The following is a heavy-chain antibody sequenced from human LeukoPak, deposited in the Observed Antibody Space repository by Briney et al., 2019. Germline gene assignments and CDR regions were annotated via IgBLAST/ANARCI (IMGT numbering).Heavy chain of an antibody. CDR2: TYYRSKWYN. D-gene: IGHD1-26*01. CDR1: GDSVTSNSAA. V-gene: IGHV6-1*01. CDR3: ARGSEVGATAEYFQH. J-gene: IGHJ1*01. Sequence: SSQTLSLTCGISGDSVTSNSAAWSWIRQSPSRGLEWLGRTYYRSKWYNDYAVSVKSRITVNPDTSKNQFSLQLNSVTPEDTAVYYCARGSEVGATAEYFQHWGQGTLVTVSS.